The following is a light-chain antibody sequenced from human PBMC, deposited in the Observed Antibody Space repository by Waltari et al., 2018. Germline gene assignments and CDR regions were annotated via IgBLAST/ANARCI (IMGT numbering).Light chain of an antibody. J-gene: IGLJ3*02. CDR1: SSAVGGYNY. V-gene: IGLV2-8*01. CDR3: ISYAGSNTWV. CDR2: EVT. Sequence: QSALTQPPSASGSPGQSVTLSCTGTSSAVGGYNYVSWYQQHPGKAPKLIIYEVTKRPSGVPDRFSGSKSGNTASLTVSGLQTEDEADYYCISYAGSNTWVFGGGTKLTVL.